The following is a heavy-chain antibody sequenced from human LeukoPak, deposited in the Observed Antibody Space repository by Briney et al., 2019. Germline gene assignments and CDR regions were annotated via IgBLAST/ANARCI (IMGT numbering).Heavy chain of an antibody. J-gene: IGHJ6*02. CDR2: ISAYNGNT. CDR3: ARENGYYGSGSPYYYYGMDV. Sequence: ASVKVSCKTSGYTFTSYGISWVRQAPGQGLEWMGWISAYNGNTNYAQKLQGRVTMTTDTSTSTAYMELRSLRSDDTAVYYCARENGYYGSGSPYYYYGMDVWGQGTTVTVSS. V-gene: IGHV1-18*01. CDR1: GYTFTSYG. D-gene: IGHD3-10*01.